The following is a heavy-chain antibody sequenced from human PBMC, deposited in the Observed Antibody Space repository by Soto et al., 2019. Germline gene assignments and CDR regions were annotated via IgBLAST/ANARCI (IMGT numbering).Heavy chain of an antibody. CDR2: IYYSGST. J-gene: IGHJ3*02. CDR1: GGSISSSSYY. CDR3: ARRFEVTPVLLWFGETKDDAFDI. D-gene: IGHD3-10*01. Sequence: SETLSLTCTVSGGSISSSSYYWGWIRQPPGKGLEWIGSIYYSGSTYYNPSLKSRVTISVDTSKNQFSLKLSSVTAADTAVYYCARRFEVTPVLLWFGETKDDAFDIWGQGTMVTVSS. V-gene: IGHV4-39*07.